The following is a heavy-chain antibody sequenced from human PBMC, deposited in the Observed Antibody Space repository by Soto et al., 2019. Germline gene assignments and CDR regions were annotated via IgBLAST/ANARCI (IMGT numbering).Heavy chain of an antibody. J-gene: IGHJ3*02. CDR3: ASPRAIVVVGGDAFDI. CDR1: GGTFSSYA. V-gene: IGHV1-69*13. CDR2: IIPIFGTA. D-gene: IGHD3-22*01. Sequence: VASVKVSCKASGGTFSSYAISWVRQAPGQGLEWMGGIIPIFGTANYAQKFQGRVTITADESTSTAYMELSSLRSEDTAVYYCASPRAIVVVGGDAFDIWGQGTMVTVSS.